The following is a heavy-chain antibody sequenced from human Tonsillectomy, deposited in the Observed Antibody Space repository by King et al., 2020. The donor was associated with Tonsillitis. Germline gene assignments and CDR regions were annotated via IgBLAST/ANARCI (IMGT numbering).Heavy chain of an antibody. CDR3: AKDPLSGSSWYGPFYY. CDR2: ISWNSGSI. V-gene: IGHV3-9*01. Sequence: QLVQSGGGLVQPGRSLRLSCAASGFTFDDYAMHWVRQAPGKGLEWVSGISWNSGSIAYADSVKGRFTISRDNAKNSLFLQMNSLRAEDTAFYYCAKDPLSGSSWYGPFYYWGQGTLVTVSS. J-gene: IGHJ4*02. CDR1: GFTFDDYA. D-gene: IGHD6-13*01.